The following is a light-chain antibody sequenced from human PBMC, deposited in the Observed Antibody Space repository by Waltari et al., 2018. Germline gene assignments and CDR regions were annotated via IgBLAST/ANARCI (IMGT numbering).Light chain of an antibody. CDR2: DAS. CDR1: QSVDTY. V-gene: IGKV3-11*01. J-gene: IGKJ4*01. CDR3: HQRSNWPLT. Sequence: EIVLTQSSATLPLSPGERATLSSRASQSVDTYLAWYQHKPGQVPRLRIYDASTRATGIPARFSGSVSGADFTLIVSRLEPEDVAVCYGHQRSNWPLTFGVGTKVEIK.